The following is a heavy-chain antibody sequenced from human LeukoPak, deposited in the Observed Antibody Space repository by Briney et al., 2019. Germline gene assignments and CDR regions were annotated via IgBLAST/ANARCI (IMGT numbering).Heavy chain of an antibody. J-gene: IGHJ4*02. CDR2: FDPEHGEM. V-gene: IGHV1-24*01. Sequence: ASVKVSCKVSGYNVTEFFIHWVRQAPGKGLEWMGGFDPEHGEMIYAQKFQGRVTMADDTSTDTAYMELSSLRSDDTAVYYCSTDFGLYGGNAENFDYWGQGTLVTVSS. CDR3: STDFGLYGGNAENFDY. CDR1: GYNVTEFF. D-gene: IGHD4-23*01.